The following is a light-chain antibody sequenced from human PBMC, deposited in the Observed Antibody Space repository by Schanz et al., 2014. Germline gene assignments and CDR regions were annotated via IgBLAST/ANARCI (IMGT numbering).Light chain of an antibody. CDR2: GAS. CDR3: QQYNNWPPYA. Sequence: DIVLTQSPGTLSLSPGERATLSCRASQSVGSNYLAWYQQKPGQAPRLLIYGASTRATGVPARFSGSGSGTEFTLTISSLQSEDFAVYFCQQYNNWPPYAFGQGTKVEIK. V-gene: IGKV3-15*01. J-gene: IGKJ2*01. CDR1: QSVGSN.